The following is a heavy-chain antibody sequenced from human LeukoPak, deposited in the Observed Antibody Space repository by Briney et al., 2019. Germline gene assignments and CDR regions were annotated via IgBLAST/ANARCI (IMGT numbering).Heavy chain of an antibody. CDR1: GFTFGSHW. CDR3: VRDPRSFHF. J-gene: IGHJ1*01. V-gene: IGHV3-7*01. D-gene: IGHD3-16*02. Sequence: PGGSLKLSCAASGFTFGSHWMSWARQAPGKGLEWVADINQDGSDKHYVDSVKGRFTISRDNAESSLYLQVNSLRAEDTAVYYCVRDPRSFHFWGQGTLVTVSS. CDR2: INQDGSDK.